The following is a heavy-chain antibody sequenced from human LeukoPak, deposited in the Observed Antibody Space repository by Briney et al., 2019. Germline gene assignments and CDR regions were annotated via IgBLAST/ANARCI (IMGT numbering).Heavy chain of an antibody. Sequence: SETLSLTCGVYGGSFSTNYWSWVRQPPGKGLEWIGEINHSGSTNYNPPLKSRVTISVDTSKNQFSLKLNSVTAADTAVYYCARGRKRITIFVVVKVAGMDVWGNGTTVTVSS. V-gene: IGHV4-34*01. CDR1: GGSFSTNY. D-gene: IGHD3-3*01. J-gene: IGHJ6*03. CDR2: INHSGST. CDR3: ARGRKRITIFVVVKVAGMDV.